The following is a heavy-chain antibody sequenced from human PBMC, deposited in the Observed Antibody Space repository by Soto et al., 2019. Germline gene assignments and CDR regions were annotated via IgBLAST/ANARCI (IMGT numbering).Heavy chain of an antibody. J-gene: IGHJ4*03. Sequence: SETLSLTCTVSGDSISSGSYWGWIRQPPGEGPEWIASIYHGRTTFYNPSLKSRISISVDTPKNQFSLRLTSVTAADTATYYCARVHVMVVAGSTFDYWGPGTLVTV. D-gene: IGHD6-19*01. V-gene: IGHV4-38-2*02. CDR1: GDSISSGSY. CDR2: IYHGRTT. CDR3: ARVHVMVVAGSTFDY.